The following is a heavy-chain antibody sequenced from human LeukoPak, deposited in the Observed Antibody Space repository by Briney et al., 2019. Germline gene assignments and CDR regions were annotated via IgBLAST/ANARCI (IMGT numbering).Heavy chain of an antibody. Sequence: SETLSLTCTVSGGSISSYYWSWIRQPPGKGLEWIGYIYYSGSTNYNPSLKSRVTISVDTSKNRFSLKLSSVTAADTAVYYCARAGGLFCTSTSCHNWFDPWGQGTLVTVSS. CDR1: GGSISSYY. CDR3: ARAGGLFCTSTSCHNWFDP. CDR2: IYYSGST. V-gene: IGHV4-59*12. J-gene: IGHJ5*02. D-gene: IGHD2-2*01.